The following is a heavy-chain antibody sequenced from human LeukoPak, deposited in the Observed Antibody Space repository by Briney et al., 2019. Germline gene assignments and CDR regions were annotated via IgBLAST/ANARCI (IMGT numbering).Heavy chain of an antibody. D-gene: IGHD6-19*01. CDR2: IYYSGST. Sequence: SETLSLTCTVSGGSISSYYWSWIRQPPGKGLEWIGYIYYSGSTNYSPSLKSRITISVDKSKNHFSLKLTSVTAADTAIYYCAAAAVAVDYWGQGTLVTVSS. V-gene: IGHV4-59*12. CDR3: AAAAVAVDY. CDR1: GGSISSYY. J-gene: IGHJ4*02.